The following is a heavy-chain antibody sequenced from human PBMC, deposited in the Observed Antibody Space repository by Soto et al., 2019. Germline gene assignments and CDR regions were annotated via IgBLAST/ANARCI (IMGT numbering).Heavy chain of an antibody. D-gene: IGHD3-9*01. CDR1: GGSISSYY. CDR3: ARHASPLRYFDVDY. CDR2: IYYSGST. Sequence: QVQLQESGPGLVKPSETLSLTCTVSGGSISSYYWSWIRQPPGKGLEWIGYIYYSGSTNYNPSLKSRVTISVDTSKNQFSLKLSSVTAADTAVYYCARHASPLRYFDVDYWGQGTLVTVSS. V-gene: IGHV4-59*08. J-gene: IGHJ4*02.